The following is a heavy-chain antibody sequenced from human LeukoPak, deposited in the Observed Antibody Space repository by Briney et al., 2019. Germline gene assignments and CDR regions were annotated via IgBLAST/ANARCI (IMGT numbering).Heavy chain of an antibody. CDR2: ISYDGTNK. V-gene: IGHV3-30-3*01. D-gene: IGHD2-21*02. CDR3: ARGFVLGAAKNYFDY. Sequence: GRSLRLSCAASGFTFTNYALHWVRQAPGKGLEWVAVISYDGTNKYYAESVKGRFTISRDNSKNTLSLQMNSLRAEDTALYYCARGFVLGAAKNYFDYWGQGALVTVSS. CDR1: GFTFTNYA. J-gene: IGHJ4*02.